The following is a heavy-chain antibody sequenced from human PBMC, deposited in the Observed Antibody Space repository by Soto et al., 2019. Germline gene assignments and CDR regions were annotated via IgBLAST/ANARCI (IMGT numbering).Heavy chain of an antibody. D-gene: IGHD2-2*01. J-gene: IGHJ4*02. CDR2: IYSTGST. CDR1: GGSISSGDYF. CDR3: ARRMPIDSYLFDD. V-gene: IGHV4-30-4*01. Sequence: QVQLQESGPGLVKSSQTLSLTCTVSGGSISSGDYFWSWIRQPPGKGLVWIGYIYSTGSTYYNPSLKSRVTISVDTSKNQFSLKLNSVTAADTAVYYCARRMPIDSYLFDDWGQGSLVTVSS.